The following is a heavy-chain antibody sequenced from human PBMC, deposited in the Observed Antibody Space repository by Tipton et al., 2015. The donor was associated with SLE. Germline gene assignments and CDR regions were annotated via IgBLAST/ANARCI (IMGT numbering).Heavy chain of an antibody. D-gene: IGHD6-13*01. V-gene: IGHV4-34*01. CDR2: INHSGST. CDR1: GGSFSGYY. Sequence: TLSLTCAVYGGSFSGYYWSWNRQPPGKGLEWIGGINHSGSTNYNPSLKSRVTISVDKAKNQFSLKLSSVTAADTAVYYCARHDRGIYSSSWYDYYYGMDVWGQGTTVTVSS. CDR3: ARHDRGIYSSSWYDYYYGMDV. J-gene: IGHJ6*02.